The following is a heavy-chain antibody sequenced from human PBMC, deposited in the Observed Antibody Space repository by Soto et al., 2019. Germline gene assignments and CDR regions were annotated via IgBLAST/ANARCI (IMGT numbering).Heavy chain of an antibody. CDR2: ISSSSSFI. CDR1: GFTFSSYS. Sequence: EVQLVESGGGLVKPGGSLRLSCAASGFTFSSYSMNWVRQAPGKGLEWVSSISSSSSFIYYADSLKGRFTISRDNAKNSLYLQMTSLTAEDTAVYYCARNPYYYDTSGYYYWGQGTLVTVSS. CDR3: ARNPYYYDTSGYYY. J-gene: IGHJ4*02. D-gene: IGHD3-22*01. V-gene: IGHV3-21*01.